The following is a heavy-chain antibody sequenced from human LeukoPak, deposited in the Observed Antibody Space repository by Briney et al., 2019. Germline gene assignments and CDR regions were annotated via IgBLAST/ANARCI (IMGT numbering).Heavy chain of an antibody. Sequence: GGSLRLSCAASTFTVSTNYMSWVRQAPGKGLEWVSLISSGGSTYYADSVKGRFTISRDNSRNTLYLQMNSLRAEDTAVYYCARDGGGYCNSSSCYGGAFDIWGQGTMVTVPS. J-gene: IGHJ3*02. CDR2: ISSGGST. CDR3: ARDGGGYCNSSSCYGGAFDI. D-gene: IGHD2-2*01. CDR1: TFTVSTNY. V-gene: IGHV3-53*01.